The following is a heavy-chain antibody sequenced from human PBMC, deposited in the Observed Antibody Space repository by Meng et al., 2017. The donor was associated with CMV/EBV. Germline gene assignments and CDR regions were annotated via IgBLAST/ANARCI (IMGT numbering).Heavy chain of an antibody. CDR3: AREEDYYGMDV. CDR1: GFTFSSYW. J-gene: IGHJ6*02. CDR2: IKQDGSEK. V-gene: IGHV3-7*01. Sequence: GESLKISCAASGFTFSSYWMSWVRQAPGKGLEWVANIKQDGSEKYYVDSVKGRFTISRDNAKNSLYLQMNSLRAKDTAVYYCAREEDYYGMDVWGQGTTVTVSS.